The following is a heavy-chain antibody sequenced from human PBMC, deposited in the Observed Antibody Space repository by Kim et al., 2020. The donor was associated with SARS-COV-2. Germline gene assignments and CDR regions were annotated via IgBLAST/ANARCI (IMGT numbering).Heavy chain of an antibody. CDR3: ARDSDYYDSSDPHIT. Sequence: GGSLRLSCAASGFTFSSYWMHWVRQAPGKGLVWVSRINSDGSSTSYADSVKGRFTISRDNAKNTLYLQMNSLRAEDTAVYYCARDSDYYDSSDPHITWGQGTLVTVSS. J-gene: IGHJ5*02. D-gene: IGHD3-22*01. CDR2: INSDGSST. CDR1: GFTFSSYW. V-gene: IGHV3-74*01.